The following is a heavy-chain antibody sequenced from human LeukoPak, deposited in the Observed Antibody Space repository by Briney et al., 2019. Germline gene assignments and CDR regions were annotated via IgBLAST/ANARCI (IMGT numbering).Heavy chain of an antibody. D-gene: IGHD5-18*01. CDR3: ARGGSTWIQLYDWFDP. CDR2: INHSGST. V-gene: IGHV4-34*01. J-gene: IGHJ5*02. CDR1: GGSFSGYY. Sequence: SETLSLTCAVYGGSFSGYYWSWIRQPPGKGLEWIGEINHSGSTNYKPSLKSRVTISVETSKKQFSLKLSSVTAADTAVYYCARGGSTWIQLYDWFDPWGQGTLVTVSS.